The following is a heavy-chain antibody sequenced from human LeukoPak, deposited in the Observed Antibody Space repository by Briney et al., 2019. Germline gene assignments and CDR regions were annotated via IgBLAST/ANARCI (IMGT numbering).Heavy chain of an antibody. CDR2: IYSSGST. CDR3: ARHKDYYYSYMDV. V-gene: IGHV4-61*02. CDR1: SGSIRSDSYY. J-gene: IGHJ6*03. Sequence: SQTLSLTCIVSSGSIRSDSYYWSWIRQPAGKGLEWIGRIYSSGSTNYNPSLKSRVVISVDTSKNQFSLELSSVTAADTAVYYCARHKDYYYSYMDVWGKGTTVTISS.